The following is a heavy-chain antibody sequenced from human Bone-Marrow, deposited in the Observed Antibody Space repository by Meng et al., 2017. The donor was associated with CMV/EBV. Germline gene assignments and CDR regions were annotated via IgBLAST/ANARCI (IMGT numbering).Heavy chain of an antibody. Sequence: GESLKISCAASGFTFSSYDMHWVRQATGKGLEWVSAIGTAGDTYYPGSVKGRFTISRENAKNSLYLQMNSLRAEDTAVYYCATIGEYSSSWYHRLDYWGQGTLVTVPS. J-gene: IGHJ4*02. CDR3: ATIGEYSSSWYHRLDY. D-gene: IGHD6-13*01. CDR1: GFTFSSYD. CDR2: IGTAGDT. V-gene: IGHV3-13*01.